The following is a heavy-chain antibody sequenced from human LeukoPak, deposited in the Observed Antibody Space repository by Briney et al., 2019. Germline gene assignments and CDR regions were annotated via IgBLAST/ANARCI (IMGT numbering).Heavy chain of an antibody. J-gene: IGHJ4*02. CDR1: GGSISSGTYY. CDR3: ARVFTRSYYDSSGYYFDY. CDR2: IYYSGSS. D-gene: IGHD3-22*01. Sequence: IPSETLSLTCTVSGGSISSGTYYWGWIRQPPGKGLEWIGSIYYSGSSYYSPSLKSRVTMSVDASQNQFSLKLSSVTAADTAVYYCARVFTRSYYDSSGYYFDYWGQGTLVTVSS. V-gene: IGHV4-39*07.